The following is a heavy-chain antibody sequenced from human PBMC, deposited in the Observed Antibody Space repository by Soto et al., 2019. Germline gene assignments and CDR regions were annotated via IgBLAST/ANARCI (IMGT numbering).Heavy chain of an antibody. CDR2: IHPNSGGT. D-gene: IGHD3-10*01. J-gene: IGHJ6*02. V-gene: IGHV1-2*02. CDR1: GYIFTGYY. Sequence: QVQLVQSGAEVKKPGASVKVSCKASGYIFTGYYLHWVRQAPGQGLEWMGWIHPNSGGTNYAQMFQGRVTMTRDTSISTAYMERSRLRSYDTAIYYCARRIIMIRGVGMDVWGQGTTVTVSS. CDR3: ARRIIMIRGVGMDV.